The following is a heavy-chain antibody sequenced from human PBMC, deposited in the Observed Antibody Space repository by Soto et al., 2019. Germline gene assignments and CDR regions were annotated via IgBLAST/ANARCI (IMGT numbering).Heavy chain of an antibody. D-gene: IGHD1-7*01. CDR3: ARGTPGTTDYYYGMDV. J-gene: IGHJ6*02. CDR2: ISSSSSTI. V-gene: IGHV3-48*02. Sequence: PGGSLRLSCAASGFTFSSYSMNWVRQAPGKGLEWVSYISSSSSTIYYADSVKGRFTISRDNAKNSLYLQMNSLRDEDTAVYYCARGTPGTTDYYYGMDVWGQGTTVTVS. CDR1: GFTFSSYS.